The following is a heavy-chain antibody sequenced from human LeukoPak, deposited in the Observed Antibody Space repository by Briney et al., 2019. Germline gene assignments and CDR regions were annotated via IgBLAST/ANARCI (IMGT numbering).Heavy chain of an antibody. D-gene: IGHD3-22*01. CDR2: MNPNSGST. V-gene: IGHV1-8*01. CDR3: ARGLGYYDSSGSNPFDY. J-gene: IGHJ4*02. Sequence: GASVKVSCKASGYTFTSYDINWVRQATGQGLEWMGWMNPNSGSTGYAQKFQGRVTMTRNTSISTAYMELSSLRSEDTAVYYCARGLGYYDSSGSNPFDYWGQGTLVTVSS. CDR1: GYTFTSYD.